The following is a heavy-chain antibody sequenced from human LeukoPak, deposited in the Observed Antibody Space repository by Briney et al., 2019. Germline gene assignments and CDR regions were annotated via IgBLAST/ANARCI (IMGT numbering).Heavy chain of an antibody. V-gene: IGHV3-64D*06. D-gene: IGHD3-10*01. Sequence: GGSLRLSCPASGFTFSSYAMHWVRQAPGKGLEYVSAISSNGGSTYYADSVKGRFTISRDNSKNTLYLQMSSLRAEDTAVYYCVKARTGSGSSAFDPWGQGTLVTVSS. J-gene: IGHJ5*02. CDR1: GFTFSSYA. CDR3: VKARTGSGSSAFDP. CDR2: ISSNGGST.